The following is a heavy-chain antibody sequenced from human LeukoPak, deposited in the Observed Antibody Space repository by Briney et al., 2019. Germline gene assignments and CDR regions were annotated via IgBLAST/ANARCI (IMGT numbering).Heavy chain of an antibody. V-gene: IGHV3-48*04. CDR3: ARAVSGSLYGDFDF. CDR2: ISDSGSTI. D-gene: IGHD1-26*01. Sequence: GGSLRLSCAPSGFILSTYSMNWVRQAPGKGLEWVSYISDSGSTIFYADSVKGRFTISRDNDKNSLYLQMHSLRSDDTAVYYCARAVSGSLYGDFDFWGQGTLVTVSS. CDR1: GFILSTYS. J-gene: IGHJ4*02.